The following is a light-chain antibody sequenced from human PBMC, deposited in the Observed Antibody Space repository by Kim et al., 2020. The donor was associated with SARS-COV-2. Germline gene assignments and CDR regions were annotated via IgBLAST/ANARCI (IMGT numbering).Light chain of an antibody. V-gene: IGKV3-11*01. Sequence: SLTPGERATLPCRARQSVSSYLAWYQQKPGQAPRLLIYDASNRATGIPARFSGSGSGTDFTLTISSLEPEDFAVYYCQQRSNWLTFGGGTKVDIK. CDR3: QQRSNWLT. J-gene: IGKJ4*01. CDR2: DAS. CDR1: QSVSSY.